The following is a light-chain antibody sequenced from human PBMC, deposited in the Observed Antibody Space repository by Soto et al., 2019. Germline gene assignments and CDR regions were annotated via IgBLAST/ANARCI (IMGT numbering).Light chain of an antibody. J-gene: IGKJ1*01. CDR1: QTVGVR. CDR2: EAS. CDR3: HQRQRWPRT. Sequence: EIVLTQYPATLASSPGERATLSCRASQTVGVRLAWYQHKPGQAPRLIIYEASNRAAGIPARFSGSGSGTDFTLTITSLVPEDFAFYYCHQRQRWPRTFGQGTKVDI. V-gene: IGKV3-11*01.